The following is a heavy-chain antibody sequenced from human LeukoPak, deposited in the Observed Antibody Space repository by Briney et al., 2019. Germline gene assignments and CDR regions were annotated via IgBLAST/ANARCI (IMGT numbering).Heavy chain of an antibody. D-gene: IGHD6-19*01. J-gene: IGHJ5*02. V-gene: IGHV4-59*01. CDR2: SYYSGVT. CDR3: ARAGQWLEMNWFDT. Sequence: SETLSLTCTVYSGSMSSYYWSWLRQPPGQGLEWIGNSYYSGVTDYNPSLKSRVTISVDMSTNQFSLKLSSVTAADTAVYFCARAGQWLEMNWFDTWGQGTLVTASS. CDR1: SGSMSSYY.